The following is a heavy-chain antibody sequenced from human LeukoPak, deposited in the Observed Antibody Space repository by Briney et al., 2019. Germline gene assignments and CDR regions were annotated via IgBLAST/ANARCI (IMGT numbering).Heavy chain of an antibody. Sequence: GASVKVSCKASGYTFTSYGISWVRQAPGQGLEWMGWISAYNGNTNYAQRLQGRVTMTTDTSTSTAYMELRSLRSDDTAVYYCARDRYYYDSSGPRPGYFDYWGQGTLVTVSS. CDR3: ARDRYYYDSSGPRPGYFDY. CDR2: ISAYNGNT. V-gene: IGHV1-18*01. D-gene: IGHD3-22*01. CDR1: GYTFTSYG. J-gene: IGHJ4*02.